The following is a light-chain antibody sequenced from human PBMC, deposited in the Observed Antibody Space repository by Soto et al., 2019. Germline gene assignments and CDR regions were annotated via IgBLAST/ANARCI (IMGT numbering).Light chain of an antibody. CDR3: QQSDSTPRT. V-gene: IGKV1-39*01. J-gene: IGKJ1*01. CDR2: SAS. CDR1: QSINTY. Sequence: DIQMTQSPSSLSASVGDRVTITCRASQSINTYINWYQQKPGKAPTVLIYSASNLQSGVPSRFTGSGSGTDFTLTISSLQPEDFATYYCQQSDSTPRTFGQGTKVEVK.